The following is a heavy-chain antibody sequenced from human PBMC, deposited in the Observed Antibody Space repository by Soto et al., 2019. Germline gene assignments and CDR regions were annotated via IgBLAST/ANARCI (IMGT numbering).Heavy chain of an antibody. CDR1: GYTFTNFG. CDR2: ISAYNGNT. V-gene: IGHV1-18*01. J-gene: IGHJ4*02. CDR3: TRRGTPIDY. Sequence: QVQLVQSGAEVKKPGASVKVSCKASGYTFTNFGISWVRQAPGQGLEWMGWISAYNGNTNYAQNFQGRVTMTTDTSTSTASMELRRLRSDDPAVYYCTRRGTPIDYWGQGTLVTVSS. D-gene: IGHD3-16*01.